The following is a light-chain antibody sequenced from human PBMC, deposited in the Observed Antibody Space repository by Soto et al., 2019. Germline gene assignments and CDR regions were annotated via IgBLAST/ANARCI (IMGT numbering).Light chain of an antibody. V-gene: IGLV1-44*01. CDR3: AGWDDSMDGYV. Sequence: SVLTQTPSASGAPGHMLTLSFYGSTFNFARNVVNWDQQLPGKAPKLVIHSNHQRPSGVPGRFSCSKSGTSASLAINGLQSEDEADYLCAGWDDSMDGYVFGAGTKV. J-gene: IGLJ1*01. CDR2: SNH. CDR1: TFNFARNV.